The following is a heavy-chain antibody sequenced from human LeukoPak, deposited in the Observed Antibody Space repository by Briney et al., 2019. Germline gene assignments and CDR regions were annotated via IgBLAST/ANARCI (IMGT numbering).Heavy chain of an antibody. V-gene: IGHV1-69*04. J-gene: IGHJ5*02. CDR3: ARAGAHCGGDCHAPYNWFDP. D-gene: IGHD2-21*02. CDR1: GGTFSSYA. Sequence: SVKVSCKASGGTFSSYAISWVRQAPGQGLEWMGRIIPILGITNYAQKFQGRVTITADKSTSTAYMELSSLRSEDTAVYYCARAGAHCGGDCHAPYNWFDPWGQGTLVTVSS. CDR2: IIPILGIT.